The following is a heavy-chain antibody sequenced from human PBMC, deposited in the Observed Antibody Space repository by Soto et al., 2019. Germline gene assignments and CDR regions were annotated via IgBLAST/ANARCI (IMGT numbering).Heavy chain of an antibody. CDR2: IYHSGNT. CDR1: GGSISSGGFY. V-gene: IGHV4-31*03. Sequence: QVQLQESGPGLVQPSQTLSLTCTVSGGSISSGGFYWSWIRQHPEEGLEWIGWIYHSGNTYYNPSLKSRVTLLGDTSTNQFSLKLTSVTAAYTAVYYCARGTYQYYDSSGVQNRFDPWGQGTLVTVSS. J-gene: IGHJ5*02. D-gene: IGHD3-22*01. CDR3: ARGTYQYYDSSGVQNRFDP.